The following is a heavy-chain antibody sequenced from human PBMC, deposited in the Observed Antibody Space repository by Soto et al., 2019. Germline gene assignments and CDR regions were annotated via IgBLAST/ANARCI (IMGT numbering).Heavy chain of an antibody. Sequence: QVQLVESGGGVVQPGKSLRLSCAASGFTFSSYDMHWVRQAPGKGLEWVAVISYDGSNKYYVDSVKGRFTISRDNSNTLYLQMNSLRAEDTAVYYCAKEYCGGDCYPILGYWGQGTLVIVSS. CDR2: ISYDGSNK. CDR1: GFTFSSYD. J-gene: IGHJ4*02. V-gene: IGHV3-30*18. CDR3: AKEYCGGDCYPILGY. D-gene: IGHD2-21*02.